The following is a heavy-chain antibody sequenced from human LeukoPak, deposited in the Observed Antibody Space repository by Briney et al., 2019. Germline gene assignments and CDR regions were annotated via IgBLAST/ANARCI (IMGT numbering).Heavy chain of an antibody. CDR1: EYSFTSYW. J-gene: IGHJ5*02. Sequence: GESLKISCKGSEYSFTSYWIGWVRQMPGKGLEWMGIIYPGDSDTRYSPSFQGQVTISADKSISTAYLQWSSLKASDTAMYYCARLKEYSSSPGRFDPWGQGTLVTVSS. CDR2: IYPGDSDT. CDR3: ARLKEYSSSPGRFDP. V-gene: IGHV5-51*01. D-gene: IGHD6-6*01.